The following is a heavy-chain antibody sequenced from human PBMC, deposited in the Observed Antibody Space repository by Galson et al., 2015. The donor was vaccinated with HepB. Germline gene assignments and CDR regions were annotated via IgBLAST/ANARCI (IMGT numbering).Heavy chain of an antibody. CDR2: ISYDGSNK. D-gene: IGHD4-17*01. Sequence: SLRLSCAASGFTFSSYGMHWVRQAPGKGLEWVAVISYDGSNKYYADSVKGRFTISRDNSKNTLYLQMNSLRAEDTAVYYCAKDSSTVTIYWYFDLWGRGTLVTVSS. CDR1: GFTFSSYG. J-gene: IGHJ2*01. CDR3: AKDSSTVTIYWYFDL. V-gene: IGHV3-30*18.